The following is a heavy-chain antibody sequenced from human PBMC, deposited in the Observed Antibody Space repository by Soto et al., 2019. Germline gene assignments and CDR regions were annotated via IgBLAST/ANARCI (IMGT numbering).Heavy chain of an antibody. D-gene: IGHD6-13*01. V-gene: IGHV3-23*01. J-gene: IGHJ4*02. CDR3: AKDGGTIAAADFDY. CDR1: GFTFSSYA. Sequence: PGGSLRLSCAASGFTFSSYAMSWFRQAPGKGLEWVSTISGSGGTTYYADSVKGRFTISRDNSKNTLYLQMNSLRVEDTALYYCAKDGGTIAAADFDYWGQGTLVTVSS. CDR2: ISGSGGTT.